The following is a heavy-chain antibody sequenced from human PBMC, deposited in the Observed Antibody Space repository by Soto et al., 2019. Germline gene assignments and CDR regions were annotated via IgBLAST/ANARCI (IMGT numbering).Heavy chain of an antibody. J-gene: IGHJ4*02. D-gene: IGHD3-22*01. CDR3: AKSKYYYDSSGLFDY. Sequence: GSLRLSCAASEFTFSSYSMNWVRQAPGKGLEWVSVISYNGSYKYYADSVKGRFTISRDNSKNTLYLQMNSLRAEDTAVYYCAKSKYYYDSSGLFDYWGQGTLVTVSS. CDR2: ISYNGSYK. CDR1: EFTFSSYS. V-gene: IGHV3-30*18.